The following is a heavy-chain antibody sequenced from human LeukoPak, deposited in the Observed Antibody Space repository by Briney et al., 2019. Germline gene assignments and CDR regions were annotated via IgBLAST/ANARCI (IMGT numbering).Heavy chain of an antibody. J-gene: IGHJ4*02. D-gene: IGHD3-10*01. V-gene: IGHV3-30*02. CDR3: AKDRIIYGSGSYTSYDY. CDR1: GFTFSSYG. CDR2: IRYDGSNK. Sequence: GGSLRLSCAASGFTFSSYGMLWFRQAPGKGLEWVAFIRYDGSNKYYADSVKGRFTISRDNSKNTLYLQMNSLRAEDTAVYYCAKDRIIYGSGSYTSYDYWGQGTPVTVSS.